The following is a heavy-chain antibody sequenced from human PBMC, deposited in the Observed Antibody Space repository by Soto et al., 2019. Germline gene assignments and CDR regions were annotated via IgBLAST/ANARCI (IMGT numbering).Heavy chain of an antibody. D-gene: IGHD3-16*01. CDR2: INHSGST. Sequence: QVQLQQWGAGLLKPSETLSLTCAVYGGSFSGYYWSWIRRPPGKGLERIGEINHSGSTNYNPSLKSRVTISVDTSKNQFSLKLSSVTAADTAVYYCASLGVVGWYIDYWGQGTLVTVSS. J-gene: IGHJ4*02. CDR1: GGSFSGYY. CDR3: ASLGVVGWYIDY. V-gene: IGHV4-34*01.